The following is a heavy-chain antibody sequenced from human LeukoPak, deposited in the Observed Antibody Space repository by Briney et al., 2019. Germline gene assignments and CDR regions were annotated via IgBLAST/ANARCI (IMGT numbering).Heavy chain of an antibody. J-gene: IGHJ4*02. CDR2: ISRSGSTI. CDR3: ARVPERWLQPRTPFRHVDY. V-gene: IGHV3-48*03. CDR1: GFTFSSYE. Sequence: GGSLRLSCTAYGFTFSSYEMNWVRQAPWKGLEWVSYISRSGSTIYYADSVKGRFTISRDNAKNSLYLQMNSLRAEDTAVYYCARVPERWLQPRTPFRHVDYWGQGTLVTVSS. D-gene: IGHD5-24*01.